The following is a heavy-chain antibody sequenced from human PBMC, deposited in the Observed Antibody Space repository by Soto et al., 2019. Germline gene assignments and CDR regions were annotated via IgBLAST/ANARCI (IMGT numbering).Heavy chain of an antibody. CDR2: ISENGGSRGGT. J-gene: IGHJ3*02. V-gene: IGHV3-23*01. Sequence: EGHLLESGGGLVQPGGSLRLSCTASGFTFSNSAMIWVRQAPGQGLEWVASISENGGSRGGTYYADSVKGRFTISRNNSKSTLYLQVHSLTGADTAVYYCASAKAVVVAALGIWGQGTMVTVSS. CDR1: GFTFSNSA. D-gene: IGHD2-21*01. CDR3: ASAKAVVVAALGI.